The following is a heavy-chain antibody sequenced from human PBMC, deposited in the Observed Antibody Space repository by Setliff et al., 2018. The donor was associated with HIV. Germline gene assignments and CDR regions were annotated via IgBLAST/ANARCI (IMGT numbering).Heavy chain of an antibody. CDR3: ARDGGYYYYMDV. CDR2: ISAYNGNT. V-gene: IGHV1-18*01. D-gene: IGHD3-10*01. Sequence: WASVKVSCKTSGYSFIRNGISWVRQAPGQGLEWMGWISAYNGNTNYAQKLQGRVTMTTDTSTNTAYMELKSPRSDDTAVYYCARDGGYYYYMDVWGKGTTVTVSS. J-gene: IGHJ6*03. CDR1: GYSFIRNG.